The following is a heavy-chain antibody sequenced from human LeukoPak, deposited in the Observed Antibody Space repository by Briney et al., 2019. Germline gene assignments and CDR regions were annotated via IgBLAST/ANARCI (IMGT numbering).Heavy chain of an antibody. J-gene: IGHJ4*02. CDR2: IKEDGSEK. CDR3: ASGRQLGY. CDR1: GFTFSNYW. V-gene: IGHV3-7*01. Sequence: GGSLSLSCAASGFTFSNYWMSWVRQAPGKGLEWVANIKEDGSEKYYVDSVKGRFTISRDNARNSLYPQMNSLRAEDTAVYYCASGRQLGYWGQGTLVTVSS. D-gene: IGHD6-13*01.